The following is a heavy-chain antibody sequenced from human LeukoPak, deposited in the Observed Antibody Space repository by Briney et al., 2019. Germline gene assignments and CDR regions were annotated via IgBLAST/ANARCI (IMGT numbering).Heavy chain of an antibody. J-gene: IGHJ4*02. CDR1: GFTFSSYG. Sequence: GGSLRLSCAASGFTFSSYGMHWVRQAPGKGLEWVAFIRYDGSNKYYADSVKGRFTISRDNSKNTLYLQMNSLRAEDTAVYYCAKEGGDIVVVPAQLDYWGQGTLVTVSS. V-gene: IGHV3-30*02. CDR2: IRYDGSNK. CDR3: AKEGGDIVVVPAQLDY. D-gene: IGHD2-2*01.